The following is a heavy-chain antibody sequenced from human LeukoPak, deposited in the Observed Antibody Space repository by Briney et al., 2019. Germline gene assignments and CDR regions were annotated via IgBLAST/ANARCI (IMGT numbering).Heavy chain of an antibody. J-gene: IGHJ6*03. CDR1: GFTFSSYS. CDR2: ISSSSSYI. V-gene: IGHV3-21*01. Sequence: GGSLRLSCAASGFTFSSYSMNWVRQAPGKGLEWVSSISSSSSYIYYADSVKGRFTISRDNAKNSLYLQMNSLRAEDTAVYYCARDTVVVPAATTYYYYYMDVWGKGTTVTVSS. D-gene: IGHD2-2*01. CDR3: ARDTVVVPAATTYYYYYMDV.